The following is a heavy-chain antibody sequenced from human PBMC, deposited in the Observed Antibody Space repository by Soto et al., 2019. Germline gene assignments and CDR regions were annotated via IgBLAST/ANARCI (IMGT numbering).Heavy chain of an antibody. J-gene: IGHJ3*02. D-gene: IGHD2-8*02. V-gene: IGHV3-15*07. Sequence: EVQLVESGGGLVKPGGSLRLSCAASGFTFSRAWVNWVRLAPGKGLEWVGRLRSKADGGTTDYTAPVEGRFTVSRDDSKNTAYLQMNSLKTEDTAVYYCTTVSLHFWWGAFDIWGLGTMVTVSS. CDR1: GFTFSRAW. CDR2: LRSKADGGTT. CDR3: TTVSLHFWWGAFDI.